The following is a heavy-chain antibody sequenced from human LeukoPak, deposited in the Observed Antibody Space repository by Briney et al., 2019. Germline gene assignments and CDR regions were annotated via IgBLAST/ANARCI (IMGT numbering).Heavy chain of an antibody. D-gene: IGHD3-3*01. CDR2: IRCKAYGGTT. CDR3: TRETTPYYDFWSGSGYYFDY. J-gene: IGHJ4*02. CDR1: GFIVSSNY. V-gene: IGHV3-49*04. Sequence: LAGGSLRLSCAASGFIVSSNYMSWVRQAPGKGLEWVGFIRCKAYGGTTEYAASVKGRFTISRDDYKSIAYLQMNSLKTEDTAVYYCTRETTPYYDFWSGSGYYFDYWGQGTLVTVSS.